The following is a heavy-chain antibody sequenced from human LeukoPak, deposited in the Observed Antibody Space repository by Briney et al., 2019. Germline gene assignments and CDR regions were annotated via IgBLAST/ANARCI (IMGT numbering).Heavy chain of an antibody. V-gene: IGHV4-39*01. D-gene: IGHD1-26*01. J-gene: IGHJ3*02. CDR2: IYYSGST. CDR1: GGSISSSSYY. CDR3: ARANSGSYYRRGAFDI. Sequence: SETLSLTCTVSGGSISSSSYYWGWIRQPPGKGLEWIGSIYYSGSTYYNPSLKSRVTISVGTSKNQFSLKLSSVTAADTAVYYCARANSGSYYRRGAFDIWGQGTMVTVSP.